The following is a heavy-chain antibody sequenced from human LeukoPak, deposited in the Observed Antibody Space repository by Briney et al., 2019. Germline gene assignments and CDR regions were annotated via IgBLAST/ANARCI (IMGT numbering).Heavy chain of an antibody. CDR1: GFTFSDYW. CDR3: ARRGGSSPHRIPIAY. V-gene: IGHV3-7*01. CDR2: IKQDGSQR. D-gene: IGHD6-6*01. J-gene: IGHJ4*02. Sequence: GGSLRLSCTASGFTFSDYWMTWVRQAPGKGPEWVANIKQDGSQRYYVAPVRGRFTISRDNDKNSLFLQMNGMRAEDAAVYYCARRGGSSPHRIPIAYGGQGTLVTVPS.